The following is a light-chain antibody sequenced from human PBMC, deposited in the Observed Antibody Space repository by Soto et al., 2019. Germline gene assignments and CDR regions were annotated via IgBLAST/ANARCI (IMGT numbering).Light chain of an antibody. CDR2: EVS. CDR3: SSYTSSSTAVV. J-gene: IGLJ2*01. Sequence: QSALTQPASVSGSPGQSITISCTGTSSDVGGYNYVSWYQQHPGKATKLMIYEVSNRPSGVSNRFSGSKSGTTASLTLSGLQAEDEADYYCSSYTSSSTAVVFGGGTKLTVL. CDR1: SSDVGGYNY. V-gene: IGLV2-14*01.